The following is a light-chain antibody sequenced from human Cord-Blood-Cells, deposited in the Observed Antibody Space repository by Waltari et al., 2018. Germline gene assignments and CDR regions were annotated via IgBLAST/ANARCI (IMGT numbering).Light chain of an antibody. CDR2: DAS. J-gene: IGKJ2*01. V-gene: IGKV1-33*01. CDR3: QQYDNLPPYT. Sequence: DIQMTQSPSSLSASVGDRVTITCQASQDISNYLNWYQQKPGKAPKLLIYDASKLETGVPSRFSGSGSGTDFTFTISSLQPEEIATYYCQQYDNLPPYTFGQGTKLEIK. CDR1: QDISNY.